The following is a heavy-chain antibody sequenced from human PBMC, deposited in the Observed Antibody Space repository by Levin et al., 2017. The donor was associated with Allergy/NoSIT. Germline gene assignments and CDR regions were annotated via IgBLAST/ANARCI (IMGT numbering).Heavy chain of an antibody. CDR1: GGTFSSYA. J-gene: IGHJ3*02. D-gene: IGHD2-21*02. V-gene: IGHV1-69*06. CDR2: IIPIFGTA. Sequence: KISCKASGGTFSSYAISWVRQAPGQGLEWMGGIIPIFGTANYAQKFQGRVTITADKSTSTAYMELSSLRSEDTAVYYCAREVGAYCGGDCYPDAFDIWGQGTMVTVSS. CDR3: AREVGAYCGGDCYPDAFDI.